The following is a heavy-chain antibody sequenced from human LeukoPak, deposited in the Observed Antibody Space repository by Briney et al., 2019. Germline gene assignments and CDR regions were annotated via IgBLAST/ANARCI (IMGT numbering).Heavy chain of an antibody. CDR3: ARGSYYYGMDV. J-gene: IGHJ6*02. Sequence: PSETLSLTCTVSGGSISSYYWSWIRQPPGKGLEWIGYIYYSGSTNYNPSLKSRVTISVDTSKNQFSLKLSSVTAADTAVYYCARGSYYYGMDVWGQGTTVTVS. V-gene: IGHV4-59*01. CDR2: IYYSGST. CDR1: GGSISSYY.